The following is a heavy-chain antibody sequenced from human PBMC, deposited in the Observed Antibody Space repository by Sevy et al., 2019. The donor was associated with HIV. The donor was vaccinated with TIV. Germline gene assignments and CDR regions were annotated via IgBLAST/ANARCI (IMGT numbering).Heavy chain of an antibody. CDR1: GFTFSKYS. D-gene: IGHD2-8*01. Sequence: GGSLRLSCAASGFTFSKYSMSWVRQPTGKGLEWVSTLSFGCGEINYAGSVKGRFTISRDNAKSSVYLQMNNLRPEDTAVYYCAREGCTKPHDYWGQGTLVTVSS. CDR3: AREGCTKPHDY. CDR2: LSFGCGEI. J-gene: IGHJ4*02. V-gene: IGHV3-23*01.